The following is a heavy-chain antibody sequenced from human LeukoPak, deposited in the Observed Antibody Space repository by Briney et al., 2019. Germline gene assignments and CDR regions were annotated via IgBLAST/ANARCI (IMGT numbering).Heavy chain of an antibody. CDR2: ISSSGSTI. V-gene: IGHV3-48*03. CDR3: ARDAGWRLLDY. CDR1: GFTFSSYE. Sequence: GSLRLSCAASGFTFSSYEMNWVRQAPGKGLEWVSYISSSGSTIYYADSVKGRFTISRDNAKNSLYLQMNNLRVEDTAVYYCARDAGWRLLDYWGRGTQVTVSS. D-gene: IGHD6-25*01. J-gene: IGHJ4*02.